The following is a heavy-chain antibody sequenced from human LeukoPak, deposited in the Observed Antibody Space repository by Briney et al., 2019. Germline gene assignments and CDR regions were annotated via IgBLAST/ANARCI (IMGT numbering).Heavy chain of an antibody. J-gene: IGHJ4*02. V-gene: IGHV4-59*01. Sequence: ASETLSLTCTVSLGSISSYYWSWIRQPPGKGLEWIGYIYYSGSTNYNPSLKSRVTISVDTSKNQSSLRLSSVTAADTAVYYCATAAAGTLDYFDYWGQGTLVTVSS. CDR1: LGSISSYY. CDR3: ATAAAGTLDYFDY. D-gene: IGHD6-13*01. CDR2: IYYSGST.